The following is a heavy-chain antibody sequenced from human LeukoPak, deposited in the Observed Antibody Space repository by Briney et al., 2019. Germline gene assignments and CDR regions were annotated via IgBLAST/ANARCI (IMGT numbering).Heavy chain of an antibody. V-gene: IGHV3-23*01. CDR1: GFTFSSYW. CDR3: AKDRTPWYDSSGPFDY. D-gene: IGHD3-22*01. J-gene: IGHJ4*02. CDR2: ISGSGGST. Sequence: GGSLRLSCAASGFTFSSYWMHWVRQAPGKGLEWVSAISGSGGSTYYADSVKGRFTISRDNSKNTLYLQMNSLRAEDTAVYYCAKDRTPWYDSSGPFDYWGQGTLVTVSS.